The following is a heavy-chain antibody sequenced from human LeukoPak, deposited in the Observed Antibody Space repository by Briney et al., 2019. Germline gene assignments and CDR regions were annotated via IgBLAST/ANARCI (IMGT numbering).Heavy chain of an antibody. V-gene: IGHV3-7*03. CDR3: ARHPRSTSFNWFDP. J-gene: IGHJ5*02. CDR1: GFTFSSYW. D-gene: IGHD2-2*01. CDR2: IKQDGSEK. Sequence: PGGSLRLSCAASGFTFSSYWMSWVRQAPGKGPEWVANIKQDGSEKYYVDSVKGRFTISRDNAKNSLYLQMNSLRAEDTAVYYCARHPRSTSFNWFDPWGQGTLVTVSS.